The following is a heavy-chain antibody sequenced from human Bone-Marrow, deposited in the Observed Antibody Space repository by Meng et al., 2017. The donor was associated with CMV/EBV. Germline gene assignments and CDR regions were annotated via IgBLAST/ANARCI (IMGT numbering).Heavy chain of an antibody. CDR2: ISYDGSNK. V-gene: IGHV3-30*04. CDR1: GFTFSNYA. D-gene: IGHD2-2*02. Sequence: GESLKISCAASGFTFSNYAMHWVRQAPGKGLEWVAVISYDGSNKYYVDSVKGRFTISRDNSKNTLYLQMNSLRAEDTAVYYCARDEIRSSIDIVVVPAAIGAFDIWGQGTMVTVSS. J-gene: IGHJ3*02. CDR3: ARDEIRSSIDIVVVPAAIGAFDI.